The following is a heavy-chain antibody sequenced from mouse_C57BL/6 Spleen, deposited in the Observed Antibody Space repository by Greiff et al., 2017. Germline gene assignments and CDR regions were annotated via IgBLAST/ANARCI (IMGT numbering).Heavy chain of an antibody. CDR3: ARAGSNYVGYFDY. CDR2: ISYDGSN. Sequence: EVKLMESGPGLVKPSQSLSLTCSVTGYSITSGYYWNWIRQFPGNKLEWMGYISYDGSNNYNPSLKNRISITRDTSKNQFFLKLNSVTTEDTATYYCARAGSNYVGYFDYWGQGTTLTVSS. CDR1: GYSITSGYY. D-gene: IGHD2-5*01. J-gene: IGHJ2*01. V-gene: IGHV3-6*01.